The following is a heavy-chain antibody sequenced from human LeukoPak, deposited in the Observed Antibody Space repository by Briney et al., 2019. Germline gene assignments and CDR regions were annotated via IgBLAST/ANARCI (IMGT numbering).Heavy chain of an antibody. V-gene: IGHV4-39*07. Sequence: SETLSLTCTVSGGSISSSSYYWGWIRQPPGKGLEWIGSIYYSGSTYYNPSLKSRVTISVDTSKNQFSLKLSSVTAADTAVYYCARRGGTIRAVKAGTVPFDYWGQGTLVTVSS. CDR2: IYYSGST. J-gene: IGHJ4*02. CDR3: ARRGGTIRAVKAGTVPFDY. D-gene: IGHD6-13*01. CDR1: GGSISSSSYY.